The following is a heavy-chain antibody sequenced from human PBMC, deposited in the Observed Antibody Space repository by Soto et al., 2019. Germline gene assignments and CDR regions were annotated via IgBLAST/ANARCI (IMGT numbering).Heavy chain of an antibody. V-gene: IGHV4-34*01. CDR3: AREGYYGSGSFPNHYYYYYYYMDV. CDR2: INHSGST. CDR1: GGSFSGYY. D-gene: IGHD3-10*01. J-gene: IGHJ6*03. Sequence: QVQLQQWGAGLLKPSETLSLTCAVYGGSFSGYYWSWIRQPPGKGLEWIGEINHSGSTNYNPSLTSRVTISVDTSKNQFSLKLSSVTAADTAVYYCAREGYYGSGSFPNHYYYYYYYMDVWGKGTTVTVSS.